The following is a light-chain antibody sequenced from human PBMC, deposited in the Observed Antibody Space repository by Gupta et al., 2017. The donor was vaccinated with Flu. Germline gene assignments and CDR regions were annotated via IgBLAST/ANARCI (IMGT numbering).Light chain of an antibody. Sequence: PSSLSASVGDRVIITCRASQNVHSYLNWYQQKPGKAPKLIIYAASSVQSGVPSRFSGSGSGTGFTLTISILLPEDFATYYCQRSYRTPWTFGQGTKVEIK. V-gene: IGKV1-39*01. CDR2: AAS. J-gene: IGKJ1*01. CDR3: QRSYRTPWT. CDR1: QNVHSY.